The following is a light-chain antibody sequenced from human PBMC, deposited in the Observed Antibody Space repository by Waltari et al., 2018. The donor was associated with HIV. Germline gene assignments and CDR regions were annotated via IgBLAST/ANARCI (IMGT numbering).Light chain of an antibody. J-gene: IGLJ1*01. V-gene: IGLV2-11*01. CDR1: SSDVCGYNY. Sequence: QSALTQPRSVSGSPGQSVTISCTGTSSDVCGYNYVSWDQQHPGKAPKVRIYDVSKRPLGVRDRFAGSKSGNTACLTISGLKAEDEADYCWWSCAGSYTYVFGAGTKVTVL. CDR2: DVS. CDR3: WSCAGSYTYV.